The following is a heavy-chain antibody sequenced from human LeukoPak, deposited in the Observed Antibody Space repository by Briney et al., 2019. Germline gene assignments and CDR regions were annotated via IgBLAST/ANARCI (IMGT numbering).Heavy chain of an antibody. V-gene: IGHV3-23*01. J-gene: IGHJ3*01. CDR2: ISGSGGST. Sequence: PGGSLRLSCAASGFTFSSYAMSWVRQAPGKGLEWVSAISGSGGSTYYADSVKGRFTISRDNSKDTLYLQMNSLRAEDTAVYYCAKDWVLVGGYDAFDFWGQGTMVTVSS. CDR3: AKDWVLVGGYDAFDF. CDR1: GFTFSSYA. D-gene: IGHD1-26*01.